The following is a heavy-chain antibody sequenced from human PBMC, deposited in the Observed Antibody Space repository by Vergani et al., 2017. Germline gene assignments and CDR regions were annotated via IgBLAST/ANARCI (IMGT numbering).Heavy chain of an antibody. J-gene: IGHJ4*01. CDR3: AKTLSGEDDFDY. CDR1: GFIFSDYV. CDR2: ISGNGVST. Sequence: QVQLVESGGGVVQPGKSLSLSCETSGFIFSDYVMHWVRQAPGKGLEWVSRISGNGVSTYYADSVKGRFIISRDNSKNRLYLQMESLRAEDMAVYYCAKTLSGEDDFDYWGQGTLVTVSA. D-gene: IGHD3-10*01. V-gene: IGHV3-NL1*01.